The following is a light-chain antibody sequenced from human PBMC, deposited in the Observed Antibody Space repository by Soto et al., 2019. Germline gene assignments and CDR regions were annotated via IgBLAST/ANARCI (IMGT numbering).Light chain of an antibody. J-gene: IGLJ2*01. CDR1: SSNIGSNI. Sequence: QTVVTQPPSASGTPGQRVTISCSGSSSNIGSNIVNWYQQLPGTAPKLLIYSRNQRPSGVPDRFSASKSGTSASLAISGLQSEDEADYYCASWDVSLKGVVFGGGTKVTVL. CDR2: SRN. CDR3: ASWDVSLKGVV. V-gene: IGLV1-44*01.